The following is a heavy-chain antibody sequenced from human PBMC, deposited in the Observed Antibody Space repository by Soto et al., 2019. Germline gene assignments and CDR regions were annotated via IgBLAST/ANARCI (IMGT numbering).Heavy chain of an antibody. CDR1: GGAPRRFY. D-gene: IGHD2-2*01. V-gene: IGHV4-59*12. CDR2: IYYSGST. CDR3: ARVRGNPLLGWFDP. Sequence: SETPSPTRVVLGGAPRRFYRRPTPAPPGKGLEWIGYIYYSGSTNYNPSLKSRVTISVDTSKNQFSLKLTSVTAADTAVYYCARVRGNPLLGWFDPWGQGTLVTVSS. J-gene: IGHJ5*02.